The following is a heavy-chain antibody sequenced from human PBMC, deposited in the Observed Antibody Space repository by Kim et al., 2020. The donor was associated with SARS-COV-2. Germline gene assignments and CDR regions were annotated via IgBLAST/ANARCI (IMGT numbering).Heavy chain of an antibody. CDR1: GGSFSGYY. V-gene: IGHV4-34*01. J-gene: IGHJ3*02. CDR3: ARGRFNRLVKSDQSVSGLSSSPTSHAFDI. D-gene: IGHD6-13*01. Sequence: SETLSLTCAVYGGSFSGYYWSWIRQPPGKGLEWIGEINHSGSTNYNPSLKSRVTISVDTSKNQFSLKLSSVTAADTAVYYCARGRFNRLVKSDQSVSGLSSSPTSHAFDIWGQGTMVTVYS. CDR2: INHSGST.